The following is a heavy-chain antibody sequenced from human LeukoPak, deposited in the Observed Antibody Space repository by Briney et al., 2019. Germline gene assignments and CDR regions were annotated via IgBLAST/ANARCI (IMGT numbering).Heavy chain of an antibody. CDR1: GGTFSSYA. CDR2: IIPIFGTA. CDR3: ARGNSSSWYNYYYYMDV. J-gene: IGHJ6*03. D-gene: IGHD6-13*01. Sequence: ASVKVSCKASGGTFSSYAISWVRQAPGQGLEWVGGIIPIFGTANYAQKFQGRVTITTDESTSTAYMELSSLRSEDTAVYYCARGNSSSWYNYYYYMDVWGKGTTVTVSS. V-gene: IGHV1-69*05.